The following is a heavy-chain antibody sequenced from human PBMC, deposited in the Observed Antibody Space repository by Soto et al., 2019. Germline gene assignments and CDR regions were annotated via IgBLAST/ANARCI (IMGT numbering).Heavy chain of an antibody. Sequence: SETLSLTCAVYGGSFSGYYWSWIRQPPGKGLEWIGEINHSGSTNYNPSLKSRVTISVDTSKNQFSLKLSSVTAADTAVYYCARIRFLEWQSRSGHFDYWGQGTLVTVSS. CDR1: GGSFSGYY. V-gene: IGHV4-34*01. J-gene: IGHJ4*02. CDR3: ARIRFLEWQSRSGHFDY. CDR2: INHSGST. D-gene: IGHD3-3*01.